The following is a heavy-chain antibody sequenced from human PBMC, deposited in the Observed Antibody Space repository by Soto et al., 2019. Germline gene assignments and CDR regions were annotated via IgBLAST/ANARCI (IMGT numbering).Heavy chain of an antibody. Sequence: SETLSLTCAVYGGSFSGYYWSWIRQPPGKGLEWIGEINHSGSTNYNPSLKSRVTISVDTAKNQFSLKLSSVTAADTAVYYCARVLVGSSSWTFDYWGQGTLVTVSS. J-gene: IGHJ4*02. CDR2: INHSGST. CDR3: ARVLVGSSSWTFDY. CDR1: GGSFSGYY. V-gene: IGHV4-34*01. D-gene: IGHD6-13*01.